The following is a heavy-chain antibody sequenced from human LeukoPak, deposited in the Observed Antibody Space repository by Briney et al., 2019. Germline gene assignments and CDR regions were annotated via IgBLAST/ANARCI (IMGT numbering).Heavy chain of an antibody. CDR2: IYYSGST. CDR1: GGSTSSYY. CDR3: ARVRDGYNYYFDY. J-gene: IGHJ4*02. V-gene: IGHV4-59*01. D-gene: IGHD5-24*01. Sequence: SETLSLTCTVSGGSTSSYYWSWIRQPPGKGLEWIGYIYYSGSTNYNPSLKSRVTISVDTSKNQFSLKLSSVTAADTAVYYCARVRDGYNYYFDYWGQGTLVTVSS.